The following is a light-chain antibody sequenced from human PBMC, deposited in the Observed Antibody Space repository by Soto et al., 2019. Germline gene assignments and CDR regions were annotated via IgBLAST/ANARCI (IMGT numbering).Light chain of an antibody. J-gene: IGKJ2*01. CDR2: DAS. CDR1: QSVSSY. CDR3: QQRSNWPYT. Sequence: EIVLTQSPATLYLSPGERATLSCRASQSVSSYLAWYQQKPGQAPRLLIYDASNRATGIPARFSGSGSGTDFTLTISSLEPEDFAVYYCQQRSNWPYTFGQGTKLDI. V-gene: IGKV3-11*01.